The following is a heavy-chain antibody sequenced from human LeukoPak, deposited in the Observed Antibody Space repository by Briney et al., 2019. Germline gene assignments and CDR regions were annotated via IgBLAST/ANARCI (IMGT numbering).Heavy chain of an antibody. CDR2: INHSGST. CDR1: GGSFRGYY. D-gene: IGHD2-2*01. CDR3: ASTERCSTTCPLDY. Sequence: SETLSLTCAVYGGSFRGYYWSWLRQPPGKGLEWIGEINHSGSTNYNPSLKSRVTISLDTSMKKFSLKLNSVTAADTAVYYCASTERCSTTCPLDYWGQGTLVTVSS. J-gene: IGHJ4*02. V-gene: IGHV4-34*01.